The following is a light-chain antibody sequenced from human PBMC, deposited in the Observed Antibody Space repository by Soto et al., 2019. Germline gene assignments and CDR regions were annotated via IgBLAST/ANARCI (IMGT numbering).Light chain of an antibody. CDR3: QQYNNWPPRGT. J-gene: IGKJ1*01. V-gene: IGKV3-15*01. Sequence: EIVLTQSPATLSVSPGERATLSCRASQGVSSNLAWYQQKPGQGPRLLIYGASTRATGIPARFSGSGSGTEFTLNISSLQPEDFALIYCQQYNNWPPRGTFGQGTKVEFK. CDR2: GAS. CDR1: QGVSSN.